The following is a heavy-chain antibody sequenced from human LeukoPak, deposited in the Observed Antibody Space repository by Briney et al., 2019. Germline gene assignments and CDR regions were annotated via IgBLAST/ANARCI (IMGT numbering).Heavy chain of an antibody. Sequence: SQTLSLTCTVSGGSISSGSYYWSWIRQPAGKGLEWIGRIYTSGSANYNPSLKSRVTISVDTSKNQFSLKLSSVTAADTAVYYCATSALRFLEWTQGDAFDIWGQGTMVTVSS. CDR2: IYTSGSA. CDR3: ATSALRFLEWTQGDAFDI. J-gene: IGHJ3*02. CDR1: GGSISSGSYY. V-gene: IGHV4-61*02. D-gene: IGHD3-3*01.